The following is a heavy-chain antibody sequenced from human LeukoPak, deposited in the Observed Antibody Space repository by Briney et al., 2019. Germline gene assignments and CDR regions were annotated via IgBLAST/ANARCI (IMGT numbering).Heavy chain of an antibody. Sequence: SSETLSLTCTVSGGSISSGGYYWSWIRQHPGKGLEWIGYINYSGSTYYNPSLKSRVTISVDTSKNQFSLKLSSVTAADTAVYYCAREYYHDSSGYWPTNWGQGTLVTVSS. D-gene: IGHD3-22*01. J-gene: IGHJ4*02. CDR3: AREYYHDSSGYWPTN. V-gene: IGHV4-31*03. CDR1: GGSISSGGYY. CDR2: INYSGST.